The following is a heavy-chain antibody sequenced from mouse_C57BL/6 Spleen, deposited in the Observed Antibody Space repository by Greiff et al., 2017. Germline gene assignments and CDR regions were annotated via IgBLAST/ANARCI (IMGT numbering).Heavy chain of an antibody. V-gene: IGHV5-9-1*02. CDR1: GFTFSSYA. J-gene: IGHJ2*01. D-gene: IGHD1-1*01. CDR3: TRDGYYGSGDY. CDR2: ISSGGDYI. Sequence: EVKLVESGEGLVKPGGSLKLSCAASGFTFSSYAMSWVRQTPEKRLEWVAYISSGGDYIYYADTVKGRFTISRDNARNTLYLQMSSLKSEDTAMYYCTRDGYYGSGDYWGQGTTLTVSS.